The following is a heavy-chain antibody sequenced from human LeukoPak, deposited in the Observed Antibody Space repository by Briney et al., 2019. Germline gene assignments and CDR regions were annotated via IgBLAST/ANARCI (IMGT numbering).Heavy chain of an antibody. CDR2: ITDAGGDK. D-gene: IGHD3-16*01. CDR3: GKSGSRGGLFDD. V-gene: IGHV3-23*01. Sequence: PGGSLRLSCAASGFSFSNHDMDWVRQAPGKGLEWVSLITDAGGDKYYADSVKGRFTISRDNSKNTLYLQMNSLRAEDTAIYYCGKSGSRGGLFDDWGRGTLVTVSS. CDR1: GFSFSNHD. J-gene: IGHJ4*02.